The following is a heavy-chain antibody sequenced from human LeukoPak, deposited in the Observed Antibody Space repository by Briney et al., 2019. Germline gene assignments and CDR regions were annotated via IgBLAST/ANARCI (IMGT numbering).Heavy chain of an antibody. Sequence: SETLSLTCNVSGVSIRTSTYYWNWIRQSPGKGLEWIGCVSDSRTTKYNPSLKSRVTISVDTSKNHFSLILMSVTAADTAVYYCARGYYEPFQSWGQGTLVTVSS. V-gene: IGHV4-61*03. CDR2: VSDSRTT. CDR1: GVSIRTSTYY. CDR3: ARGYYEPFQS. J-gene: IGHJ4*02. D-gene: IGHD3-22*01.